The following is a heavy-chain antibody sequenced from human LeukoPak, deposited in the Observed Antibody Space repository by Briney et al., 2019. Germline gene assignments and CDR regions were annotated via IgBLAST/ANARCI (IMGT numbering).Heavy chain of an antibody. Sequence: GGSLRLSCAISGITVSQSDMSWVRQTPGRGLEWVSLIYTDGATHYADSVKGQFTISRDTSKNTVYLEMRNLRPEDTAVYFCARDRAGSKPWVEFHPWGQGTLVTVSS. V-gene: IGHV3-66*02. J-gene: IGHJ5*02. D-gene: IGHD3-10*01. CDR1: GITVSQSD. CDR3: ARDRAGSKPWVEFHP. CDR2: IYTDGAT.